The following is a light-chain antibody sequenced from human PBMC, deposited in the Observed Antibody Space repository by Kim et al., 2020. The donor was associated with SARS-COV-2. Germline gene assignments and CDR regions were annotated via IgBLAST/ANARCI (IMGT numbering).Light chain of an antibody. CDR2: DAF. V-gene: IGKV1-8*01. Sequence: ASTGDRVPITCRASQDVSNSLAWYQQKPGKAPRLLIYDAFTLQSGVSPRFSGSRSGTDFTLTISSLQSEDFAAYYCQQHYICPLTFGGGTKVDIK. J-gene: IGKJ4*01. CDR1: QDVSNS. CDR3: QQHYICPLT.